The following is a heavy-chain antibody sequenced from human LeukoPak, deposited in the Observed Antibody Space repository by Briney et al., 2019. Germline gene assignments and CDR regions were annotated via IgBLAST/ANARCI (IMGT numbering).Heavy chain of an antibody. D-gene: IGHD3-22*01. V-gene: IGHV4-59*01. CDR3: ARSGYYLEDAFDI. CDR2: IYYTGTT. J-gene: IGHJ3*02. Sequence: PSETLSLTCTVSGGSISNYYWSWIRQPPGKGLEFIGHIYYTGTTKYNPSLKSRVTISVDTSKNQFSLKLSSVTAADTAVYYCARSGYYLEDAFDIWGQGTMVTVSS. CDR1: GGSISNYY.